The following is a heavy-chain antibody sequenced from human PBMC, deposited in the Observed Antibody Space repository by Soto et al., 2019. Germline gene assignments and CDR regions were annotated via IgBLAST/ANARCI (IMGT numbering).Heavy chain of an antibody. V-gene: IGHV3-23*01. CDR1: GFTFSSYA. Sequence: GGSLRLSCAASGFTFSSYAMSWVRQAPGKGLEWVSAISGSGGSTYYADSVKGRFTISRDNSKNTLYLQMNSLRAEDTAVYYCAKSGDVVVPAAPMEGAFDIWGQGTMVTVSS. CDR2: ISGSGGST. CDR3: AKSGDVVVPAAPMEGAFDI. D-gene: IGHD2-2*01. J-gene: IGHJ3*02.